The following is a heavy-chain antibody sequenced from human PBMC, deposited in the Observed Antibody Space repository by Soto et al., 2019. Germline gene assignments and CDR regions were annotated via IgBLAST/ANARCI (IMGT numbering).Heavy chain of an antibody. Sequence: WVRQARGQRLEWIGYIYYSGSTNYNPSLKSRVTISVDTSKNQFALKLSSVTAADTAVYYCAREGREQHFHYWGQGTLVPVSS. CDR3: AREGREQHFHY. J-gene: IGHJ4*02. D-gene: IGHD1-26*01. V-gene: IGHV4-59*01. CDR2: IYYSGST.